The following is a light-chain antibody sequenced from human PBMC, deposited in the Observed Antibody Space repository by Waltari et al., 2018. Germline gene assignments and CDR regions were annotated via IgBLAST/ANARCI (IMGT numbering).Light chain of an antibody. CDR3: QQYNDRPRT. J-gene: IGKJ1*01. CDR2: AAS. Sequence: EIVMTQSPATLSVFPGERVTLSCRSSQSVSYNLAWYQQKPGQAPRLLLYAASTRATGIPAMFSGSGSGSAFSLIISSLQSEDFAVYYCQQYNDRPRTFGQGTKVEIK. CDR1: QSVSYN. V-gene: IGKV3-15*01.